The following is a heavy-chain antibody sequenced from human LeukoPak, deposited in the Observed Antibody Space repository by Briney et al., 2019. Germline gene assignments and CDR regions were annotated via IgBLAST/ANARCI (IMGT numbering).Heavy chain of an antibody. V-gene: IGHV4-34*01. CDR3: ARYIPAAGFDY. J-gene: IGHJ4*02. D-gene: IGHD6-13*01. Sequence: SETLSLTCTVYGGSFSGYYWSWIRQPPGEGLEWIGEINHSGSTNYNPSLKSRVTISVDASRTQFSLKLSSVTAADTAVYYCARYIPAAGFDYWGQGTLVTVSS. CDR2: INHSGST. CDR1: GGSFSGYY.